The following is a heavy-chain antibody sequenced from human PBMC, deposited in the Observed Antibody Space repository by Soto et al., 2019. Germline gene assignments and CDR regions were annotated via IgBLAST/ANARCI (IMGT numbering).Heavy chain of an antibody. CDR3: AHSPFDIVGAPDFDY. CDR2: IYWNDDK. Sequence: QITLKESGPTLVKPTQTLTLACTFSGFSLSTSGVGVGWIRQPPGKALEWLALIYWNDDKRYSPSLKSRLTITKDTSKNQVVLTMTNMDPVDTATYYCAHSPFDIVGAPDFDYWGQGTLVTVSS. V-gene: IGHV2-5*01. CDR1: GFSLSTSGVG. J-gene: IGHJ4*02. D-gene: IGHD1-26*01.